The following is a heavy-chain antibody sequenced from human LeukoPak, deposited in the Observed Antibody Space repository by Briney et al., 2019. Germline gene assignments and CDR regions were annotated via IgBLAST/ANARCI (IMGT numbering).Heavy chain of an antibody. CDR3: ARDTYKYDSSGYYYYYYGMDV. Sequence: SQTLSLTCTVSGDSISSDSYNWIWIRQPAGRGLEWIGRIHISGSTNHNPSLKSRVTLSVDTSKNQFSLKLSSVTAADTAVYYCARDTYKYDSSGYYYYYYGMDVWGQGTTVTVSS. D-gene: IGHD3-22*01. V-gene: IGHV4-61*02. CDR1: GDSISSDSYN. J-gene: IGHJ6*02. CDR2: IHISGST.